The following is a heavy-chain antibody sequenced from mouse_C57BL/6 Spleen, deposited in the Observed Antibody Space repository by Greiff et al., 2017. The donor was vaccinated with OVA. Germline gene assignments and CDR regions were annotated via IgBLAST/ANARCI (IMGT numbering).Heavy chain of an antibody. CDR3: ARSGGYYAMDY. V-gene: IGHV1-69*01. J-gene: IGHJ4*01. Sequence: QVQLQQPGAELVMPGASVKLSCKASGYTFTSYWMHWVKQRPGQGLEWIGEIDPSDSYTNYNQKFKGKSTLTVDKSASTAYRQLSSLTSEDSAVYYCARSGGYYAMDYWGQGTSVTVSS. CDR1: GYTFTSYW. CDR2: IDPSDSYT. D-gene: IGHD1-1*02.